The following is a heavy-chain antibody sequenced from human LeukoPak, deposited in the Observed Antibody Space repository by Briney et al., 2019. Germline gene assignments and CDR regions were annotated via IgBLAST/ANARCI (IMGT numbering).Heavy chain of an antibody. V-gene: IGHV3-21*01. CDR3: ARDGKVVRAFDI. Sequence: GGSLRLSCAASGFTFSTYSMNWVRQAPGKGLEWVSSISSSSSYIYYADSVKGRFTISRDNAKNSLYLQMNSLRAEDTAVYYCARDGKVVRAFDIWGQGTMVTVSS. J-gene: IGHJ3*02. D-gene: IGHD2-2*01. CDR1: GFTFSTYS. CDR2: ISSSSSYI.